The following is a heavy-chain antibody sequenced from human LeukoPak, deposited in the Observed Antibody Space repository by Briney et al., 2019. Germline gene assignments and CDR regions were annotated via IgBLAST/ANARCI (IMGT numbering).Heavy chain of an antibody. Sequence: SETLSLTCAVYGGSLSGYYWSWIRQPPGKGLEWIGEINHSGSTNYNPSLKSRVTISVDTSKNQFSLKLSSVTAADTAVYYCARLWFGEIGDYWGQGTLVTVSS. CDR1: GGSLSGYY. D-gene: IGHD3-10*01. CDR3: ARLWFGEIGDY. CDR2: INHSGST. J-gene: IGHJ4*02. V-gene: IGHV4-34*01.